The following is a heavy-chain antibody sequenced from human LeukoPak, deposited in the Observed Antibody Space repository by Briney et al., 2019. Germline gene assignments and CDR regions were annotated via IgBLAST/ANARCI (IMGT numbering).Heavy chain of an antibody. D-gene: IGHD5-18*01. J-gene: IGHJ3*02. CDR1: GVSLSTSGVG. CDR3: AHSQVFSYGSFHDAYDI. CDR2: IYWDDDS. Sequence: SGPTLVKPTQTLTLTCSLSGVSLSTSGVGVGWIRQPPGKALEWLALIYWDDDSRYSPSLKSRLTFAKDTSKNQVVLTLTNMDSVDTATYYCAHSQVFSYGSFHDAYDIWGLGMLVTVSS. V-gene: IGHV2-5*02.